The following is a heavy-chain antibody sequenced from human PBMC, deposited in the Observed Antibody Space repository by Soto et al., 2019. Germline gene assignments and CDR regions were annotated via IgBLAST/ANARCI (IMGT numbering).Heavy chain of an antibody. J-gene: IGHJ6*02. CDR2: IYYSGST. CDR3: ARDSLNTRTYPRGYYYYGMDV. CDR1: GGSISSGGYY. Sequence: SETLSLTCTVSGGSISSGGYYWSWIRQHPGKGLEWIGYIYYSGSTYYNPSLKSRVTISVDTSKNQFSLKLSSVTAADTAVYYCARDSLNTRTYPRGYYYYGMDVWGQGTTVTVSS. D-gene: IGHD1-1*01. V-gene: IGHV4-31*03.